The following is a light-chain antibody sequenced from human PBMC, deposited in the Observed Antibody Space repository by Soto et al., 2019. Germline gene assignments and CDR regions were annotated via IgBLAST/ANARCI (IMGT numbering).Light chain of an antibody. CDR1: SSDVGSYDY. V-gene: IGLV2-14*01. Sequence: QSVLIQPPSVSGSPGQSVTISCTGTSSDVGSYDYVSWYQQHPGKAPKLMIYDVSNRPSGVSNRFSGSKSGNTASLTISGLQAEDEADYYCSSYTSSSTLFGTGTKVTVL. CDR2: DVS. CDR3: SSYTSSSTL. J-gene: IGLJ1*01.